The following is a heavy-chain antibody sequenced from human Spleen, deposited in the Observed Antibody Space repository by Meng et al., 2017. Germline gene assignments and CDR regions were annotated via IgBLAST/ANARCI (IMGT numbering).Heavy chain of an antibody. J-gene: IGHJ4*02. CDR2: MNPNSGNT. CDR3: ARPQREYFLRIPSAY. V-gene: IGHV1-8*03. CDR1: GYTFTSYD. D-gene: IGHD2/OR15-2a*01. Sequence: ASVKVSCKASGYTFTSYDINWVRQATGQGLEWMGWMNPNSGNTGYAQKFQGRVTITRNTSISTAYMELSSLRPEDTAVYYGARPQREYFLRIPSAYWGQGTLVTVSS.